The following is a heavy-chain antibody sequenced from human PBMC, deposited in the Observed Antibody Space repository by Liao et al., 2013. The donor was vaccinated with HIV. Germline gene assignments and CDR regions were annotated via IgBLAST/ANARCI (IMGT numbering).Heavy chain of an antibody. CDR1: GESFSAYY. D-gene: IGHD3-10*01. CDR2: VNHGGST. J-gene: IGHJ3*02. CDR3: ARVPAVPRGAFDM. Sequence: QVQLQQWGAGLLKPSETLSLTCAVYGESFSAYYWSWIRQPPGKGLEWIGEVNHGGSTNYNPSLQSRVSISVDTSRNQFSLRLKSVTAADTAMYYCARVPAVPRGAFDMWGQGTMVTVSS. V-gene: IGHV4-34*01.